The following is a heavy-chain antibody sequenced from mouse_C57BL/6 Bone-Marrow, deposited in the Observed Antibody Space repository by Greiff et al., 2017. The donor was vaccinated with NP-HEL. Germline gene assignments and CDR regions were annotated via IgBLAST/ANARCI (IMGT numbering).Heavy chain of an antibody. CDR3: AISYDYYFYYYAMDY. Sequence: QVQLQQSDAELVKPGASVKISCKVSGYTFTDHTIHWMKQRPEQGLEWIGYIYPRDGSTKYNEKFKGKATLTADKSSSTAYMQLNSLTSEDSSVYFCAISYDYYFYYYAMDYWGQGTSVTVSS. J-gene: IGHJ4*01. D-gene: IGHD2-4*01. CDR1: GYTFTDHT. V-gene: IGHV1-78*01. CDR2: IYPRDGST.